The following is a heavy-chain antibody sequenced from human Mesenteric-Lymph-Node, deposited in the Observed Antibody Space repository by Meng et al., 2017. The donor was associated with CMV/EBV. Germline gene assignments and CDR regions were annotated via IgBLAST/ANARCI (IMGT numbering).Heavy chain of an antibody. J-gene: IGHJ4*02. V-gene: IGHV3-48*03. CDR3: ARRSSSGYYFFDY. CDR2: ISSSGSSI. D-gene: IGHD3-22*01. CDR1: GFTFSSYE. Sequence: GGSLRLSCAASGFTFSSYEMNWVRQAPGKGLEWVSYISSSGSSIYYEDSVKGRFTISRGNAKNSLYLQMNSLRAEDTAVYYCARRSSSGYYFFDYWGQGTLVTVSS.